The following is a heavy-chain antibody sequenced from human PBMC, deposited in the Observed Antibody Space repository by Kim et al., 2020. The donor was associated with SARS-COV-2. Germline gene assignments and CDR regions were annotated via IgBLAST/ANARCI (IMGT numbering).Heavy chain of an antibody. CDR3: ARSLPPLSGSYPYYYYYGMDV. J-gene: IGHJ6*02. CDR2: IGTAGDT. V-gene: IGHV3-13*01. CDR1: GFTFSSYD. Sequence: GGSLRLSCAASGFTFSSYDMHWVRQATGKGLEWVSAIGTAGDTYYPGSVKGRFTISRENAKNSLYLQMNSLRAGDTAVYYCARSLPPLSGSYPYYYYYGMDVWGQGTTVTVSS. D-gene: IGHD3-10*01.